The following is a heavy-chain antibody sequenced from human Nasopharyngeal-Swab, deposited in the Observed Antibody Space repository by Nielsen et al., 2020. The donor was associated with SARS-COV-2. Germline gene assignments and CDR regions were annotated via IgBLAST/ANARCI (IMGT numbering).Heavy chain of an antibody. CDR1: GSTFSDYY. CDR3: ARTYYYDSSGYYYVWFDP. CDR2: ISSSGSTI. J-gene: IGHJ5*02. D-gene: IGHD3-22*01. Sequence: GESLKISCAASGSTFSDYYMSWIRQAPGKGLEWVSYISSSGSTIYYADSVKGRFTISRDNAKNSLYLQMNSLRAEDTAVYYCARTYYYDSSGYYYVWFDPWGQGTLVTVSS. V-gene: IGHV3-11*01.